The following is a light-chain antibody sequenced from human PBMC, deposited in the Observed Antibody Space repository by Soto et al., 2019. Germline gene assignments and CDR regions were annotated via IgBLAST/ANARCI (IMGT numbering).Light chain of an antibody. CDR1: QSVTTW. CDR2: DAS. Sequence: DIQMTQSPSTLSASVGDRVTITCRASQSVTTWLAWYQQKPGKAPKLLIYDASSLESGVPSRFSGSGSGTDFTLTISSLQPEDFATYYCQQLHDYPITFGQGTRLEIK. V-gene: IGKV1-5*01. CDR3: QQLHDYPIT. J-gene: IGKJ5*01.